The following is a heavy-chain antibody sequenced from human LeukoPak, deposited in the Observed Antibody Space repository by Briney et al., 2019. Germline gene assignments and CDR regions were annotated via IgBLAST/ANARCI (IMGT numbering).Heavy chain of an antibody. J-gene: IGHJ6*02. CDR2: VYDTGST. CDR3: ARHEGFGNYNAYYHDLDV. Sequence: PGXGLEGSXXVYDTGSTNDNASLKSRVTISVETSKNEFSLKLRSVTAADTAVYYCARHEGFGNYNAYYHDLDVWGQGTTVTVSS. V-gene: IGHV4-59*08. D-gene: IGHD4-11*01.